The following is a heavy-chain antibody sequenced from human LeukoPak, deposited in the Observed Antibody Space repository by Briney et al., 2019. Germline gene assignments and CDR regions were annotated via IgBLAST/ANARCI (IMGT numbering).Heavy chain of an antibody. J-gene: IGHJ4*02. V-gene: IGHV3-33*08. CDR3: ARAGYNSGWSEY. D-gene: IGHD6-19*01. CDR1: DFSFSNYG. Sequence: SLRLSCAASDFSFSNYGMHWVRQAPGKGLECVAGIWEDGSNIYYADSVKGRFIISRDNSKNTLYLQMNSLRAEDTAVYYCARAGYNSGWSEYWGQGTLVTVSS. CDR2: IWEDGSNI.